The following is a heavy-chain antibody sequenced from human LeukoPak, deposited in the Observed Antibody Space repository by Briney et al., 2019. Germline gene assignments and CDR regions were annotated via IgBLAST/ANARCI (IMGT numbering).Heavy chain of an antibody. CDR1: GGSMSSYY. CDR3: VREPRYCTTTSCHAYAFDI. D-gene: IGHD2-2*01. J-gene: IGHJ3*02. CDR2: IYYSGST. Sequence: PSETLSLTCSVSGGSMSSYYWSWIRQPPGKGLEWIGYIYYSGSTDYNPSLKGRVTISIDMSKNQFSLRLHSVTAADTAFYYCVREPRYCTTTSCHAYAFDIWGQGTMVTVSS. V-gene: IGHV4-59*01.